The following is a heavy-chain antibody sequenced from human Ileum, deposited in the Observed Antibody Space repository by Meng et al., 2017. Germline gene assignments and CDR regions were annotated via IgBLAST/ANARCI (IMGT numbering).Heavy chain of an antibody. Sequence: QVPPQLSGPGLVRPSETLSLICTVSGGSVSRAGYQWGWIRQPPGKGLEWIGYASTNYNPSLKSRVTISLDTSRNQFSLSLSSVTAADTAVYYCARDHMGSLDYWGQGILVTVSS. J-gene: IGHJ4*02. D-gene: IGHD1-26*01. CDR3: ARDHMGSLDY. CDR2: AST. V-gene: IGHV4-61*08. CDR1: GGSVSRAGYQ.